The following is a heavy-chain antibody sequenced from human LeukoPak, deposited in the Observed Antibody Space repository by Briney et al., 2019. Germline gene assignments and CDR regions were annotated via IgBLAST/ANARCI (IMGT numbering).Heavy chain of an antibody. D-gene: IGHD3-10*01. Sequence: ASVTVSCKASGYTFTGYYMHWVRQAPGQGLEWMGWINPNSGGTNYAQKFQGRVTMTRDTSISTTYMELSRLRSDDTAVYYCARDPLWFGESYFDYWGQGTLVTVSS. V-gene: IGHV1-2*02. CDR1: GYTFTGYY. CDR2: INPNSGGT. J-gene: IGHJ4*02. CDR3: ARDPLWFGESYFDY.